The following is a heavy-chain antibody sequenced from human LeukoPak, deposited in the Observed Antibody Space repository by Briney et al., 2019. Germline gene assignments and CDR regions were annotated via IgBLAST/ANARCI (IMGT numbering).Heavy chain of an antibody. D-gene: IGHD6-19*01. J-gene: IGHJ5*02. CDR1: GGSISSSSYY. CDR2: IYYSGST. V-gene: IGHV4-39*01. Sequence: SETLSLTCTVSGGSISSSSYYWGWIRQPPGKVLEWIGSIYYSGSTYYNPSLKSRVTISVDTAKNQFSLKLSSVTAADTAVYYCARRGYSSGLNWFDPWGQGTLVTVSS. CDR3: ARRGYSSGLNWFDP.